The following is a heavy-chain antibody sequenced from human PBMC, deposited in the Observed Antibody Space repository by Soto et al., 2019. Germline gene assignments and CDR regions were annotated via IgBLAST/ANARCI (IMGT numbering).Heavy chain of an antibody. Sequence: EVQLVESGGGLVQPGGSLRLSCAASGFTFSSYSMNWVRQAPGKGLEWVSYISSSSSTIYYADSVKGRFTISRDNAKNSLYLHMNRQRAEDPAVYYCARDWYGYGKSDYWGQGTLVTVSS. V-gene: IGHV3-48*01. D-gene: IGHD5-12*01. CDR1: GFTFSSYS. CDR2: ISSSSSTI. CDR3: ARDWYGYGKSDY. J-gene: IGHJ4*02.